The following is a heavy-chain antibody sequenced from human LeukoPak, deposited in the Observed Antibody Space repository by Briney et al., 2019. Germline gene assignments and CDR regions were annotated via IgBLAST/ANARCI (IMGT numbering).Heavy chain of an antibody. CDR1: GFTVSRNY. CDR2: IYSGGST. CDR3: ARDPYSSGYQGHAVGY. Sequence: GGSLRLSCAASGFTVSRNYMSWVRQAPGKGLEWVSVIYSGGSTYYADSVKGRFTISRDNSKNTLYLQMNSLRAEDTAVYYCARDPYSSGYQGHAVGYWGQGTLVTVSS. J-gene: IGHJ4*02. D-gene: IGHD3-22*01. V-gene: IGHV3-53*01.